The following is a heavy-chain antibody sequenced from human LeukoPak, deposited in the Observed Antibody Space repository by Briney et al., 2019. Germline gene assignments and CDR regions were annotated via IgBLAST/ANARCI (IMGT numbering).Heavy chain of an antibody. CDR1: GFTFSSYA. V-gene: IGHV3-30*04. J-gene: IGHJ3*02. CDR3: ARDLAYCDGECYSGDAFDI. D-gene: IGHD2-21*01. CDR2: ISNDGSKK. Sequence: PGGSLRLSCAASGFTFSSYAIHWVRQAPGKGLEWVAVISNDGSKKQYADSVKGRFTISRDNSKNTLYLQMNSLRAEDTDVYYCARDLAYCDGECYSGDAFDIWGQGTMVTVSS.